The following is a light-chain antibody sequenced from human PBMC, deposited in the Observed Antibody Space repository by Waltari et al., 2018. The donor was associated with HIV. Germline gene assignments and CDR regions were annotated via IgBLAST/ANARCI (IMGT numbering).Light chain of an antibody. J-gene: IGKJ1*01. Sequence: DVVLTQSPLALVGSLGGSGTVHCTSRQSILSNYNKKKYLASYQQRPGQPPKMLVYWASTRESGVPARFSGSGSGTDFTLTIANLQAEDAAIYYCQQYDRTPPAFGQGTKVEI. V-gene: IGKV4-1*01. CDR3: QQYDRTPPA. CDR2: WAS. CDR1: QSILSNYNKKKY.